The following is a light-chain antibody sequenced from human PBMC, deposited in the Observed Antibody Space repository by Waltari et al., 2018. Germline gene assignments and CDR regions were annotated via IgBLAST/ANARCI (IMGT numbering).Light chain of an antibody. CDR2: NAS. Sequence: EIQLTQDPSSLSASVGETVTITCHASQSITSHLNWVQQQPGRAPKLLIHNASCLESGGPSRFSGSGSGTHFTLTISSLQPEDFATYFCQQSYITPYTFGHGTKLEI. V-gene: IGKV1-39*01. J-gene: IGKJ2*01. CDR1: QSITSH. CDR3: QQSYITPYT.